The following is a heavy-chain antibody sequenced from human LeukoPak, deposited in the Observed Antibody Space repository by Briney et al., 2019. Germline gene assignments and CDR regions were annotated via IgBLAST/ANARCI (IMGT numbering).Heavy chain of an antibody. Sequence: ASVKVSCKASGYTFTTYGISWVRLAPGQGLEWMGWISAYNGNTNYAQQFQGRVTMTTDTSMSTAYMELRSLRSDDTAVYYCARDLIAVRPEWFDRWGQGSLVTVSS. J-gene: IGHJ5*02. CDR1: GYTFTTYG. CDR2: ISAYNGNT. CDR3: ARDLIAVRPEWFDR. D-gene: IGHD6-6*01. V-gene: IGHV1-18*01.